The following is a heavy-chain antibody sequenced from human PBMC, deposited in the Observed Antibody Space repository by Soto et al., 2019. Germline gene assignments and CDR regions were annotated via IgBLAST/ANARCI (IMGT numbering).Heavy chain of an antibody. V-gene: IGHV3-23*01. Sequence: EVQLLESGGGLVQPGGSLRLSCAASGFNFSSYAMRWVRQAPVKGLEWVSAISGRGGSTYYADSVKSRFTSSIDNSKNTLHLQSNSLRAEDTAVYYCASRGSGSYYEYWGQGTLVTVCS. CDR2: ISGRGGST. CDR1: GFNFSSYA. D-gene: IGHD1-26*01. J-gene: IGHJ4*02. CDR3: ASRGSGSYYEY.